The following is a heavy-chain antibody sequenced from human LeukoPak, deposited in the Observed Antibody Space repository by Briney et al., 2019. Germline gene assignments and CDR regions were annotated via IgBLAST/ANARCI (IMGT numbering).Heavy chain of an antibody. J-gene: IGHJ1*01. CDR3: TTDPIVVVMGAEYFQH. CDR2: IKSKTDGGTT. D-gene: IGHD3-22*01. CDR1: GFTFSNAW. Sequence: GGSLRLSCAASGFTFSNAWMSWVRQAPGKGLEWVGRIKSKTDGGTTDYAAPVKGRFTISRDDSKNTLYLQMNSLKTEDTAVYYCTTDPIVVVMGAEYFQHWGQGTLVTVSS. V-gene: IGHV3-15*01.